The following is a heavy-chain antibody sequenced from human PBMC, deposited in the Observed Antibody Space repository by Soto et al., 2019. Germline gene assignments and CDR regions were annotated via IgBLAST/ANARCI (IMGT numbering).Heavy chain of an antibody. Sequence: EVQLVESGGGLVKPGGSLRLSCAASGFTFSSYSMNWVRQAPGKGLEWVSSINSSSSYIYYADSVKGRFTISRDNAKNSLYLQMNSLRAEDTAVYYCARDPEMATITGDYWGQGTLVTVSS. CDR3: ARDPEMATITGDY. D-gene: IGHD5-12*01. J-gene: IGHJ4*02. CDR2: INSSSSYI. V-gene: IGHV3-21*01. CDR1: GFTFSSYS.